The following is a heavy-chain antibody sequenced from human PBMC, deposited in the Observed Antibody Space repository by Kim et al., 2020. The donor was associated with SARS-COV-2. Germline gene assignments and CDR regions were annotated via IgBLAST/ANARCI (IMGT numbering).Heavy chain of an antibody. V-gene: IGHV3-30*01. Sequence: RFTISSDRSKNTLYLQMNSLRAEDTAVYYCARYRGIAVAGFYYYYGMDVWGQGTTVTVSS. CDR3: ARYRGIAVAGFYYYYGMDV. D-gene: IGHD6-19*01. J-gene: IGHJ6*02.